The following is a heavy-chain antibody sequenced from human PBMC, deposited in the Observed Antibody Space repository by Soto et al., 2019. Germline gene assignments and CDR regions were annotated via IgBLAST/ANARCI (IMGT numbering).Heavy chain of an antibody. CDR3: ARVGPWVPYYYDSSPYTFENWFDP. CDR2: IYHGGST. V-gene: IGHV4-39*02. J-gene: IGHJ5*02. Sequence: SETQSLTCAVSGGSISGSYYYWGWIRQPPGKGLEWIGSIYHGGSTYYNPSLNSRVTLSIDMTNNHVSLILNSVTAADTAVYYCARVGPWVPYYYDSSPYTFENWFDPWGQGTLVTVSS. CDR1: GGSISGSYYY. D-gene: IGHD3-22*01.